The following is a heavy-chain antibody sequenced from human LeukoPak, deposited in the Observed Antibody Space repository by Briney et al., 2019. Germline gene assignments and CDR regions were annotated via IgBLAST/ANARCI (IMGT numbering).Heavy chain of an antibody. CDR1: EGTFSSYT. CDR3: ASGWLQSHDAFDI. CDR2: IIPILGIA. V-gene: IGHV1-69*02. Sequence: SVKVSCKASEGTFSSYTISWVRQAPGQGLEWMGRIIPILGIANYAQKFQGRVTITADKSTSTAYMELSSLRSEDTAVYYCASGWLQSHDAFDIRGQGTMVTVSS. D-gene: IGHD5-24*01. J-gene: IGHJ3*02.